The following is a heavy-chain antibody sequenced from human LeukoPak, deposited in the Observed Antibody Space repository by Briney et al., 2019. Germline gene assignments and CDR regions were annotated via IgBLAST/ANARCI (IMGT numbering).Heavy chain of an antibody. V-gene: IGHV3-30*04. CDR3: ATPNSGYDYYLLPDY. CDR2: ISYDGSNK. D-gene: IGHD5-12*01. J-gene: IGHJ4*02. CDR1: GFTFSSYA. Sequence: GGSLRLSCAASGFTFSSYAMHWVRQAPGKGLEWVAVISYDGSNKYYADSVKGRFTISRDNSKNTLYLQMNSLRAEDTAVYYCATPNSGYDYYLLPDYWGQGTLVTVSS.